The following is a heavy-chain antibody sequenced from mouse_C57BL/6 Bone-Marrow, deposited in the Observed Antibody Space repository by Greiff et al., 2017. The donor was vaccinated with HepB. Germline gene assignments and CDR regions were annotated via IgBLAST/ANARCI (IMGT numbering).Heavy chain of an antibody. CDR3: ASEVTTVVYLDY. Sequence: VQLQQSGPVLVKPGASVKMSCTASGYTFTDYYMNWVKQSHGKSLEWIGVINPYNGGTSYNQKFKGKATLTVDKSYSTAYMELNSLTSEDSAVYCCASEVTTVVYLDYWGQGTTLTVSS. J-gene: IGHJ2*01. CDR1: GYTFTDYY. V-gene: IGHV1-19*01. D-gene: IGHD1-1*01. CDR2: INPYNGGT.